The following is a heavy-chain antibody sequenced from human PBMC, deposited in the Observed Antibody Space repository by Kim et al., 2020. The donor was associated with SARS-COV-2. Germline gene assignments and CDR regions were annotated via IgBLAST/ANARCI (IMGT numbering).Heavy chain of an antibody. Sequence: GRFTISRDNSKNTRHLQRNSLRAEDTAVYYCAKVWGVLLWFGELLPHFDYWGQGTLVTVSS. CDR3: AKVWGVLLWFGELLPHFDY. D-gene: IGHD3-10*01. J-gene: IGHJ4*02. V-gene: IGHV3-23*01.